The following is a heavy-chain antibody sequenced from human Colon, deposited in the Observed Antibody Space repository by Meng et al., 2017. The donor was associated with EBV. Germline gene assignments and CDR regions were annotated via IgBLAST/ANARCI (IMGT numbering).Heavy chain of an antibody. Sequence: QVQVRGSGLGLVRPSRTLSLSCHVSGGSVGSGGNYWTWIRQRPGKGLDWFGHIYYSGSTFYNPSLKWRVIISIATSKNQFSLNLRSVTAADTAVYYCARVSSGWDYFDYWGQGTLVTVSS. CDR3: ARVSSGWDYFDY. D-gene: IGHD6-19*01. CDR1: GGSVGSGGNY. V-gene: IGHV4-31*03. J-gene: IGHJ4*02. CDR2: IYYSGST.